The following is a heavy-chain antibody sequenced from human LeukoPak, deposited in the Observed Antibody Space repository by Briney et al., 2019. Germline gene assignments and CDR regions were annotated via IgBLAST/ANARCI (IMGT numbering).Heavy chain of an antibody. Sequence: SETLSLTCTLSAGSISSSSYYWGWIRQPPGKGLEWIGRIYYSGSTYYNPALKSRVTISVDTSKNQFSLKLSSVTAADTAVYYCARLPIPGDYVHWGQGTLVTVSS. CDR3: ARLPIPGDYVH. V-gene: IGHV4-39*01. CDR1: AGSISSSSYY. J-gene: IGHJ4*02. D-gene: IGHD4-17*01. CDR2: IYYSGST.